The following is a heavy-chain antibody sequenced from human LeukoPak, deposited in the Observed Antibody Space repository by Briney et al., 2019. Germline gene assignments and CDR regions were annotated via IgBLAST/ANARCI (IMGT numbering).Heavy chain of an antibody. CDR1: GYTFTSYD. CDR2: MNPNSGNT. D-gene: IGHD3-22*01. CDR3: ARAYLNHPSYYYDSSGQFDP. J-gene: IGHJ5*02. Sequence: ASVKVSCKASGYTFTSYDINWVRQATGQGLEWMGWMNPNSGNTGYAQKFQGRVTMTRNTSISTAYMELSSLRSEDTAVYYCARAYLNHPSYYYDSSGQFDPWGQGTLVTVSS. V-gene: IGHV1-8*01.